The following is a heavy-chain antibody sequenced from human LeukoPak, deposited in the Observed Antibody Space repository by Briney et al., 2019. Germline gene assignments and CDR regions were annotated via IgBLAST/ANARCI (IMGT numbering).Heavy chain of an antibody. CDR1: GFTFSSYS. V-gene: IGHV3-48*01. Sequence: GGSLRLSCAASGFTFSSYSVSWVRQAPGKGLEWVSYITSSSSTIYYADSVKGRFTISRDNSKNTLYLQMNSLRAEDTAVYYCAKSALPTMIGAFDIWGQGTMVTVSS. CDR2: ITSSSSTI. D-gene: IGHD3-22*01. CDR3: AKSALPTMIGAFDI. J-gene: IGHJ3*02.